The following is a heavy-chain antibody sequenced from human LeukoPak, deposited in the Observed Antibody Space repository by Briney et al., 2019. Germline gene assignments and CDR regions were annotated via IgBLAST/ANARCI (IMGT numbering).Heavy chain of an antibody. CDR1: GFTFNSYA. D-gene: IGHD6-6*01. Sequence: TGGSLRLSCAASGFTFNSYAMSWVRQAPGKGLEWVLAITDTGGDTYHGDSVKGRFTISRDNSKNTLYLQMNRLRAEDTATYYCAKGSSSSRPYYFDHWARGKRVTVSS. CDR3: AKGSSSSRPYYFDH. V-gene: IGHV3-23*01. J-gene: IGHJ4*02. CDR2: ITDTGGDT.